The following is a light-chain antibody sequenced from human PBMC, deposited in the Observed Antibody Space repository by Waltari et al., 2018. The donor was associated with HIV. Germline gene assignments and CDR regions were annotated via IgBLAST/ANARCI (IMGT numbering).Light chain of an antibody. CDR3: GTWDRSMDGGV. CDR1: SPNIATDF. V-gene: IGLV1-51*01. J-gene: IGLJ2*01. Sequence: QSVLTQPPSVSAAPGQKVAISCSVSSPNIATDFVSWYQHVPGSAPKLLIYDNDKRPSEIPDRFSGSKSGTSATLDITGLQTGDGADYYCGTWDRSMDGGVFGGGTKLTVL. CDR2: DND.